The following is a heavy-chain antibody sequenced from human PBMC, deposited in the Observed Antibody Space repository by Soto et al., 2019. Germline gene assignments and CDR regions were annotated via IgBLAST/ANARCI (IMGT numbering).Heavy chain of an antibody. Sequence: ASVKVSCKASGYTFTSYAMNWVRQAPGQGLEWMGWINTNTGNPTYAQGFTGRFVFSLDTSVSTAYLQICSLKAEDTAVYYCAREVGEIGYCTNGVCFPFYYYYGMDVWGQGTTVT. D-gene: IGHD2-8*01. V-gene: IGHV7-4-1*01. CDR1: GYTFTSYA. CDR3: AREVGEIGYCTNGVCFPFYYYYGMDV. J-gene: IGHJ6*02. CDR2: INTNTGNP.